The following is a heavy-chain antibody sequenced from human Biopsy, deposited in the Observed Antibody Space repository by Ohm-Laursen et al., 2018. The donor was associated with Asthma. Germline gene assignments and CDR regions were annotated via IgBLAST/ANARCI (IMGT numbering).Heavy chain of an antibody. Sequence: SLSLSCTASGFAVSRDHMFWVCQAPGKGLEWVSVIYSGGTSHTADSVRRRFTISRDYSKNTLYLQMHSLRAEDTAVYYCARGDSSNWSHYYFDYWGQGTLVTVSS. CDR3: ARGDSSNWSHYYFDY. D-gene: IGHD3-22*01. CDR1: GFAVSRDH. J-gene: IGHJ4*02. CDR2: IYSGGTS. V-gene: IGHV3-53*01.